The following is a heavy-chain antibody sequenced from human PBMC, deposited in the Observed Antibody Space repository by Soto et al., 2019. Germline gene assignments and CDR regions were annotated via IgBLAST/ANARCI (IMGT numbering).Heavy chain of an antibody. CDR3: ARATPAGSADF. Sequence: QVQLQESGPGLVKPSQTLSLTCTVSGGSNIRDGYYWSWIRQHPGKGLEWIAYISYSGSSYSNPSIKGRVTISADTSKYQSSLRLASVAAADTAVYFCARATPAGSADFWGQGTLVTVSS. J-gene: IGHJ4*02. CDR2: ISYSGSS. D-gene: IGHD2-2*01. V-gene: IGHV4-31*03. CDR1: GGSNIRDGYY.